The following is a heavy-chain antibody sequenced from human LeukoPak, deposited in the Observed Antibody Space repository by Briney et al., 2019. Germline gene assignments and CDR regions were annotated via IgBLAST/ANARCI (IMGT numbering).Heavy chain of an antibody. D-gene: IGHD5-18*01. Sequence: ASVKVSCKASGYTFTSYYMHWVRQAPGQGLEWMGIINPSGGSTSYAQKFQGRVAMTRDTSTSTVYMELSSLRSEDTAVYYCARLRVDTAMVDYYYGMDVWGQGTTVTVSS. CDR2: INPSGGST. CDR1: GYTFTSYY. J-gene: IGHJ6*02. V-gene: IGHV1-46*01. CDR3: ARLRVDTAMVDYYYGMDV.